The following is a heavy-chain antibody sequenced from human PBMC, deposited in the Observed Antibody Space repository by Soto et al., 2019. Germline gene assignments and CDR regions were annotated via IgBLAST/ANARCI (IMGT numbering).Heavy chain of an antibody. J-gene: IGHJ3*02. D-gene: IGHD1-7*01. CDR2: IYSGGST. V-gene: IGHV3-53*01. CDR1: GFTVSSNY. Sequence: GALRLSCAASGFTVSSNYMSWVRQAPGKGLEWVSVIYSGGSTYYADSVKGRFTISRDNSKNTLYLQMNSLRAEDTAVYYWASRRTTPLYNWNYDYAFDIWGQGTMVTVSS. CDR3: ASRRTTPLYNWNYDYAFDI.